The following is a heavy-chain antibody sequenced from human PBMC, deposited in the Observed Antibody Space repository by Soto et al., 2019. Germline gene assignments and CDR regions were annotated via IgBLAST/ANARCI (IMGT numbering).Heavy chain of an antibody. CDR3: VRTAREGAVAPHWFDR. CDR2: VYYTGST. J-gene: IGHJ5*02. V-gene: IGHV4-30-4*01. CDR1: GASIRSTDYY. D-gene: IGHD2-21*02. Sequence: SETLSLTCTVSGASIRSTDYYWSWIRQAPGKGLEWIGYVYYTGSTYYNPSLMSRLTISVDTSKNQFSLKLTSVAAAETAVYYCVRTAREGAVAPHWFDRWGQGTQVTVSS.